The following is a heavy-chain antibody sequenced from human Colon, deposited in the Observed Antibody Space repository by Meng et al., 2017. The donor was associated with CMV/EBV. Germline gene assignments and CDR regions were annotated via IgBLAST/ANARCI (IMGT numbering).Heavy chain of an antibody. CDR1: GFTFSSSA. D-gene: IGHD4-17*01. V-gene: IGHV3-64*02. Sequence: GESLKISCAASGFTFSSSAMYWVRQAPGKGLEYVAGISSDGRNKYYADSLKGRFTISRDNSKNTLYLEMGSLRPEDMAVYYCATDPSTVTTNYWGRGTLVTVSS. CDR2: ISSDGRNK. J-gene: IGHJ4*02. CDR3: ATDPSTVTTNY.